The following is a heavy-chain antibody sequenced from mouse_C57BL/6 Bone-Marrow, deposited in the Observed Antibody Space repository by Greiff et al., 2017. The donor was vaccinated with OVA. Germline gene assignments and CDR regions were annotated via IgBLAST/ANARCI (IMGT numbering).Heavy chain of an antibody. CDR1: GFTFTDYY. CDR2: IRNKANGYTS. V-gene: IGHV7-3*01. J-gene: IGHJ2*01. Sequence: EVKLVESGGGLVQPGGSLSLSCAASGFTFTDYYMSWVRQPPGKALEWLGFIRNKANGYTSEYSASVKGRFTIYRDNSPSILYLQVNAQRTEDSSTYNCAKWDSDYGYFDYWGQGTTLTVSS. CDR3: AKWDSDYGYFDY. D-gene: IGHD2-4*01.